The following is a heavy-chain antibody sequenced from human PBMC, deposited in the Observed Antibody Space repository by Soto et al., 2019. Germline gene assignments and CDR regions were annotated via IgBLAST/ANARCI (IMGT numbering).Heavy chain of an antibody. D-gene: IGHD2-2*01. Sequence: SETLSLTCTVSGGSISSGGYYWSWIRQHPGKGLEWIGYIYYSGSTYYNPSLKSRVTISVDTSKNQFSLKLSSVTAADTAVYYCARGGIVVVPAAIRVESDAFDIRGQGTMVTVSS. CDR2: IYYSGST. V-gene: IGHV4-31*03. CDR1: GGSISSGGYY. J-gene: IGHJ3*02. CDR3: ARGGIVVVPAAIRVESDAFDI.